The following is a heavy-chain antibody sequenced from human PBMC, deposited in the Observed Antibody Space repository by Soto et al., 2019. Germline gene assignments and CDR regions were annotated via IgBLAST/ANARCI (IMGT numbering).Heavy chain of an antibody. J-gene: IGHJ4*02. D-gene: IGHD2-2*01. V-gene: IGHV4-38-2*01. CDR2: VYQSGSS. CDR1: GHSISSGYY. Sequence: SETLSLTCAVSGHSISSGYYCGWIRQPPGKGLEWIGSVYQSGSSNYNPSLKSRVAISLDTSKNQFSLRLSSVTAADTAVYHCASCSSTSCYPPWGLRHFDYWGQGTQVTVSS. CDR3: ASCSSTSCYPPWGLRHFDY.